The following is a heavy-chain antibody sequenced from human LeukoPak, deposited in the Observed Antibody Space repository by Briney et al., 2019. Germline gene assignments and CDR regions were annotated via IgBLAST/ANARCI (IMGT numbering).Heavy chain of an antibody. D-gene: IGHD2-2*02. CDR2: ISGSGGST. Sequence: QSGGSLRLSCAASGFTFSSYAMSWVRQAPGKGLEWVSAISGSGGSTYYADSVKGRFTISRDNSKNTLYLQMNSLRAEDTAVYYCAKDYCSSTSCYIFDYWGQGTLVTVSS. J-gene: IGHJ4*02. CDR3: AKDYCSSTSCYIFDY. CDR1: GFTFSSYA. V-gene: IGHV3-23*01.